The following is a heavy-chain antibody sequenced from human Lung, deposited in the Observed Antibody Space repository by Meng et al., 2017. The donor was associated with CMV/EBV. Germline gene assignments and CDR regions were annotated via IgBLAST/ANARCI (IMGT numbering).Heavy chain of an antibody. Sequence: EVHLEEAGGGLDQPGGSLRLYCAASGFTVTRYYMPWVRQAPGKGLEWVSVIYSSGRTYYADSVKGRFTISRDNSKNTVDLQMNTLRAEDTAIYYCVRGPLLGWFDPWGQGALVTVSS. CDR1: GFTVTRYY. J-gene: IGHJ5*02. CDR3: VRGPLLGWFDP. CDR2: IYSSGRT. V-gene: IGHV3-53*01.